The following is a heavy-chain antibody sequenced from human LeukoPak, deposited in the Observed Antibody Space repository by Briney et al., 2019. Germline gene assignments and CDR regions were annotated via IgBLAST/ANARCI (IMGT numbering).Heavy chain of an antibody. CDR3: ARDSSGYGGCFDY. J-gene: IGHJ4*02. CDR1: GFTFSSYG. Sequence: GGSLRLSCAASGFTFSSYGMHWVRQAPGKGLEWVSSISSSSSFIFYADSMKGRFTISRDNAKNSLYLQMHSLRAEDTAVYYCARDSSGYGGCFDYWGQGTLVTVS. CDR2: ISSSSSFI. V-gene: IGHV3-21*01. D-gene: IGHD5-12*01.